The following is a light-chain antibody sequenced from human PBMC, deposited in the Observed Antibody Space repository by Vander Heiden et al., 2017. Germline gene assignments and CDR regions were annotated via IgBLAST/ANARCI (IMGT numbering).Light chain of an antibody. CDR3: QQYNSYRS. J-gene: IGKJ1*01. CDR1: QSISTW. Sequence: DVQMTQSPSTLSASVGGRVTITCRASQSISTWLAWYQQKPGKAPKRLPSRFSGSGSGTEFTLTISSLQPDDFATYYCQQYNSYRSFGQGTRVEI. V-gene: IGKV1-5*01.